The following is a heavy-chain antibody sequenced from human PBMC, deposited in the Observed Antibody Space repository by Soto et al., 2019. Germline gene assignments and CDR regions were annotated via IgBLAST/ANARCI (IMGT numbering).Heavy chain of an antibody. D-gene: IGHD4-4*01. V-gene: IGHV3-11*06. CDR3: ARDRKPGQSSLVYTMDV. Sequence: GGSLRLSCAASGFIFSDYYMSWVRQAPGKGLEWLSYLSSSSNYRNHADSVKGRFTISRDNAKNSLYLQMNSLRAEDTAVYYCARDRKPGQSSLVYTMDVWGQGAPVTVSS. CDR1: GFIFSDYY. CDR2: LSSSSNYR. J-gene: IGHJ6*02.